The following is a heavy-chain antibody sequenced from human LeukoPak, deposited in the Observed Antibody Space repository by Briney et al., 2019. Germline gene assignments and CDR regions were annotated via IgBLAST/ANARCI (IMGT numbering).Heavy chain of an antibody. CDR3: ARAPRGGYDSFDY. CDR2: IIPIFGTA. Sequence: SVKVSCKASAGTFSSYAISWVRQAPGQGLELMGGIIPIFGTANYAQKFQGRVTITADESTSTAYMELSSLRSEDTAVYYCARAPRGGYDSFDYWGQGTLVTVSS. CDR1: AGTFSSYA. V-gene: IGHV1-69*13. D-gene: IGHD5-12*01. J-gene: IGHJ4*02.